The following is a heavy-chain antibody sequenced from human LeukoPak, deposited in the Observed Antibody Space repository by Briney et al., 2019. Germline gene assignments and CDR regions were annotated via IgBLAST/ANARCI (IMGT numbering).Heavy chain of an antibody. D-gene: IGHD3-10*01. CDR1: GGTFSTYP. Sequence: SVKVSCKASGGTFSTYPINWVRQAPGQGLEWMGRIIPILSQSNYAQKFQGTVSFTADEFTDTAYMELSSLKSEDTAVYYSATGSAYRDSFDVWGQGTMVTVSS. V-gene: IGHV1-69*11. CDR2: IIPILSQS. J-gene: IGHJ3*01. CDR3: ATGSAYRDSFDV.